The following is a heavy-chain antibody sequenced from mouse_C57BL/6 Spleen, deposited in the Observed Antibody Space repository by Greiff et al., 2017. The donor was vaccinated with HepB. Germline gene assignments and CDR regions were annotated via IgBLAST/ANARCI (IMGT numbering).Heavy chain of an antibody. D-gene: IGHD1-1*01. CDR3: SRIGYYGSFYAMDY. V-gene: IGHV8-8*01. Sequence: QVTLKVSGPGILQPSQTLSLTCSFSGFSLSTFGMGVGWIRQPSGKGLEWLAHIWWDDDKYYNPALKSRLTISKETSKNQVFLKIAKVDTADTATYYCSRIGYYGSFYAMDYWGQGTSVTVSS. CDR2: IWWDDDK. J-gene: IGHJ4*01. CDR1: GFSLSTFGMG.